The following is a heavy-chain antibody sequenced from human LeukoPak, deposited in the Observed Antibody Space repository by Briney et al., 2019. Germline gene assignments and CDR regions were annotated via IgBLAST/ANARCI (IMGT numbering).Heavy chain of an antibody. CDR1: GFTFSSYS. V-gene: IGHV3-21*01. CDR3: ARDDYGAYDY. Sequence: GGSLRLACAASGFTFSSYSMKWVRQAGGKGVGWVSSISSISSYISYAASVKGRFTISRDHAKNSLYLQMNSLRAEDTAVYYCARDDYGAYDYWGQGTLVTVSS. CDR2: ISSISSYI. D-gene: IGHD4-17*01. J-gene: IGHJ4*02.